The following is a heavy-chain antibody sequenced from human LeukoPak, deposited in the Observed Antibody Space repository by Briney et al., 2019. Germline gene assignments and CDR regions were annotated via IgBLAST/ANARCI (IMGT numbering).Heavy chain of an antibody. V-gene: IGHV1-2*02. CDR1: GYSFTSYW. CDR2: INPNSGGT. D-gene: IGHD4-17*01. J-gene: IGHJ5*02. Sequence: GESLKISCKGSGYSFTSYWISWVRQAPGQGLEWMGWINPNSGGTNYAQKFQGRVTMTRDTSISTAYMELSRLRSDDTAVYYCARVLSYGDYAWWIWFDPWDQGTLVTVSS. CDR3: ARVLSYGDYAWWIWFDP.